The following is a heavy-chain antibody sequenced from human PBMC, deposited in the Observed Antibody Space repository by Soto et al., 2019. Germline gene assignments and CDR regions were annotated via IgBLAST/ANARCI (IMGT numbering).Heavy chain of an antibody. D-gene: IGHD6-13*01. J-gene: IGHJ5*02. CDR2: ISGSGGST. CDR1: GFTFSSYA. V-gene: IGHV3-23*01. CDR3: AKDFVQQLVWLGGNWFDP. Sequence: EVQLLESGGGLVQPGGSLRLSCAASGFTFSSYAMSWVRQAPGKGLEWVSAISGSGGSTYYADSVKGRFTISRDNSKNTLYLQMNSLRAEDTAVYYCAKDFVQQLVWLGGNWFDPWGQGTLVTVSS.